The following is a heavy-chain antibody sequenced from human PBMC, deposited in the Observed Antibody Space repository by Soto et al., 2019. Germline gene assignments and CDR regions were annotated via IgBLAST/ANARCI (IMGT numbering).Heavy chain of an antibody. V-gene: IGHV4-61*01. CDR3: ARDLDYDSSVPDAFDI. CDR1: GGSISSSSYY. D-gene: IGHD3-22*01. Sequence: SETLSLTCTVSGGSISSSSYYWSWIRQPPGKGLEWIGYIYYSGSTNYNPSLKSRVTISVDTSKNQFSLKLSSVTAADTAVYYCARDLDYDSSVPDAFDIWGQGTMVTVSS. CDR2: IYYSGST. J-gene: IGHJ3*02.